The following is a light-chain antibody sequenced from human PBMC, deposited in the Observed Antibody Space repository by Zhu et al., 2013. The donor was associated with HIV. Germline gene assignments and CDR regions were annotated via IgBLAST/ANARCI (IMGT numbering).Light chain of an antibody. CDR3: QQYGGSPRT. CDR2: DAS. V-gene: IGKV3-20*01. Sequence: EIVMTQSPATLSLSPGDTATLSCRASQGVSGYVAWYQQKPGQPPRLLLYDASTRAIGIPDRFSGSGYETDFTLTITRLEPEDFAVYYCQQYGGSPRTFGQGTNLEIK. J-gene: IGKJ2*02. CDR1: QGVSGY.